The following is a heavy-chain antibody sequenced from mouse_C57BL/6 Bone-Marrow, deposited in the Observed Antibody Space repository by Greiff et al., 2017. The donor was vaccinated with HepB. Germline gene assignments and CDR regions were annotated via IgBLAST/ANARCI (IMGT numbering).Heavy chain of an antibody. D-gene: IGHD1-1*01. CDR3: TRRVITTVVADYFDY. CDR2: IDPETGGT. Sequence: VQLVESGAELVRPGASVTLSCKASGYTFTDYEMHWVKQTPVHGLEWIGAIDPETGGTAYNQKFKGKAILTADKSSSTAYMELRSLTSEDSAVYYCTRRVITTVVADYFDYWGQGTTLTVSS. CDR1: GYTFTDYE. V-gene: IGHV1-15*01. J-gene: IGHJ2*01.